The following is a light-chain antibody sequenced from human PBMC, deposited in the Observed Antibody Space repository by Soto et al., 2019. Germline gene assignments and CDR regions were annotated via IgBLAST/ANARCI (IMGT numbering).Light chain of an antibody. CDR3: QSWDSSTDNVV. CDR1: KLGDEY. V-gene: IGLV3-1*01. CDR2: KDN. Sequence: SYELTQPPSVSVSPGQTASITCSGDKLGDEYAWWYQQKPGQSPVLVIYKDNKRPSGIPERFSGSNSGNTATLTISGTQAMDEADYYCQSWDSSTDNVVFGGGTKLTVL. J-gene: IGLJ2*01.